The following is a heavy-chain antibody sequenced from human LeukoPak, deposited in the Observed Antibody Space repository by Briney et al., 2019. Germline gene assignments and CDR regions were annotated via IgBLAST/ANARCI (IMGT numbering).Heavy chain of an antibody. D-gene: IGHD2-8*01. CDR1: GYTFTGYY. Sequence: ASVKVSCKASGYTFTGYYMHWVRQAPGQGLEWMGWINPNSGGTNYAQKFQGRVTMTRGTSTSTVYMELSSLRSEDTAVYYCARDYSVPMLYGAYVDYWGQGTLVTVSS. J-gene: IGHJ4*02. V-gene: IGHV1-2*02. CDR3: ARDYSVPMLYGAYVDY. CDR2: INPNSGGT.